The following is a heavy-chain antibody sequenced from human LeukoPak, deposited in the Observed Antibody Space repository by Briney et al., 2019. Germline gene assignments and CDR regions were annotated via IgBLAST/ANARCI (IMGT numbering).Heavy chain of an antibody. D-gene: IGHD1-14*01. V-gene: IGHV4/OR15-8*01. CDR3: AYNRNFALDN. Sequence: SETLSLTCAVSGASIASHSWWSWVRQPPGKGLEWIGEVYHSGGANYKQSLKSRVTISVDTSRNHFSLKPTSVTAADTAVYFCAYNRNFALDNWGQGTLVTVSS. J-gene: IGHJ4*01. CDR1: GASIASHSW. CDR2: VYHSGGA.